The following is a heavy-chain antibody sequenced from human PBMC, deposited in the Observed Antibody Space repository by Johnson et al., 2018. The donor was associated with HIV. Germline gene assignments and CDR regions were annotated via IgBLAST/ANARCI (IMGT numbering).Heavy chain of an antibody. D-gene: IGHD2-21*01. Sequence: QVQLVESGGGVVQPGRSLRLSCAASGFTFSSYAMHWVRQAPGKGLEWVAVISYDGSNKYYADSVKGRFTISRDNSKNTLYLQMNSLRAEDTAVYYCARERRAGVKGAFDIWGQGIMVTVSS. V-gene: IGHV3-30*04. CDR3: ARERRAGVKGAFDI. J-gene: IGHJ3*02. CDR1: GFTFSSYA. CDR2: ISYDGSNK.